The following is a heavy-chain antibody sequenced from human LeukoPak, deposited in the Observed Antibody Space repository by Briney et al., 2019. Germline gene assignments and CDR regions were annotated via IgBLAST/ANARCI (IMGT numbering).Heavy chain of an antibody. CDR3: AQGSLDYDILTGYHNWFDP. V-gene: IGHV1-18*01. CDR2: ISAYNGNT. D-gene: IGHD3-9*01. CDR1: GYTFTSYG. J-gene: IGHJ5*02. Sequence: ASVKVSCKASGYTFTSYGISWVRQAPGQGLEWMGWISAYNGNTNYAQKLQGRVTMTTDTSTSTAYMELRSLRSDDTAVYYCAQGSLDYDILTGYHNWFDPWGQGTLVTVSS.